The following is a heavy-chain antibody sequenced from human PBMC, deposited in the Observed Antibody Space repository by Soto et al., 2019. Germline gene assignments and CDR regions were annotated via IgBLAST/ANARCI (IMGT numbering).Heavy chain of an antibody. J-gene: IGHJ4*02. CDR1: GFTFSDDG. CDR3: SKDSYGSGDYYKGDLDS. V-gene: IGHV3-30*18. Sequence: QVQLVESGGGVVQSGGSLRLSCAASGFTFSDDGMHGVRQAPGKGLEWVAFISYDGREKYYADSVKGRFTISRDNSKDTLHLQMNSLRPEDTAVYYCSKDSYGSGDYYKGDLDSWGQGNLVTVSS. CDR2: ISYDGREK. D-gene: IGHD3-10*01.